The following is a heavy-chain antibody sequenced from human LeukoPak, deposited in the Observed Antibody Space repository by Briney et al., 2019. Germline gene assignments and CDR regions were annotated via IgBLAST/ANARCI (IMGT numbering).Heavy chain of an antibody. CDR3: ARGPWGTFTIFGLLDP. D-gene: IGHD3-3*01. CDR1: GFTFSSSP. V-gene: IGHV3-30-3*01. CDR2: ISGNGNSQ. Sequence: GGSLRLSCAASGFTFSSSPMHWVRQTPGKGLEWVAGISGNGNSQHYADSVKGRFTISRDNAKNSLYLQMNSLRAEDTAVYYCARGPWGTFTIFGLLDPWGQGTLVTVSS. J-gene: IGHJ5*02.